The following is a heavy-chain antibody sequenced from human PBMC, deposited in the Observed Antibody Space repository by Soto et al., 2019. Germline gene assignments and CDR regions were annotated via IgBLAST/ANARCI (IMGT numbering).Heavy chain of an antibody. Sequence: EVPLLESGGGLVQPGGSLRLSCAASGFTFSIYALYWVRLAPGKGLEWVSGINNGGDSTNYAGSLRGRFTFSRDNTKKALYLQMNSLRVEDTGVYFCAGGTYGNGWDYWGQGTLVTVSS. CDR2: INNGGDST. D-gene: IGHD6-19*01. CDR3: AGGTYGNGWDY. V-gene: IGHV3-23*03. CDR1: GFTFSIYA. J-gene: IGHJ4*02.